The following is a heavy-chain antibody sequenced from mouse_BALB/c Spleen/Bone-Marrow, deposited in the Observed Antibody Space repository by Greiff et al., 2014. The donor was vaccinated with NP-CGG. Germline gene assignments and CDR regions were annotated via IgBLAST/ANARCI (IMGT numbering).Heavy chain of an antibody. CDR1: GFSVTSYG. J-gene: IGHJ4*01. V-gene: IGHV2-3*01. Sequence: VQLQQSGPGLVAPSQSLSITCTVSGFSVTSYGVSWVRQPPGKGLEWLGVIWGDGSTNYHSALISRLSISKDNSKSQVLLKLYSLQTDDTATYYCAKQEGFSYAMDYWGQGTSVTVSS. CDR2: IWGDGST. CDR3: AKQEGFSYAMDY.